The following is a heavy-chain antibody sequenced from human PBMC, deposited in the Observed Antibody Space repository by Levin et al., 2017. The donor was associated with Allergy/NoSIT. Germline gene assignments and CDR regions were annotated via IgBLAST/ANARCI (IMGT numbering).Heavy chain of an antibody. V-gene: IGHV3-66*01. CDR1: GFTVSRSC. D-gene: IGHD3-22*01. CDR3: ARDGGRYYDSSGYDPSGDY. J-gene: IGHJ4*02. CDR2: IYGGSST. Sequence: GESLKISCVVSGFTVSRSCMSWVRQAPGKGLEWVSVIYGGSSTYYADSVKGRFTISRDNSKNTLYLQMNSLRAEDTAVYYCARDGGRYYDSSGYDPSGDYWGQGTLVTVSS.